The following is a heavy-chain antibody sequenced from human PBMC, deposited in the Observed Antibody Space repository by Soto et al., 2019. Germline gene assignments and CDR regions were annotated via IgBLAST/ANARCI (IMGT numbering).Heavy chain of an antibody. Sequence: QVQLQESGPGLVKPSETLSLTCTVSGGSISSYYWSWIRQPPGKGLEWIGYIYYSGSTNYNPSLKSRVTLSVDMSKHQFSLKLKSMTAADTAVYYCARHNYGSGSTYFDYWGQGTLVTVSS. V-gene: IGHV4-59*08. D-gene: IGHD3-10*01. CDR3: ARHNYGSGSTYFDY. CDR1: GGSISSYY. J-gene: IGHJ4*02. CDR2: IYYSGST.